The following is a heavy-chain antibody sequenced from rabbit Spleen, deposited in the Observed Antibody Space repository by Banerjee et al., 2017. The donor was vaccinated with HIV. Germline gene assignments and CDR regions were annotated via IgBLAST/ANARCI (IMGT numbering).Heavy chain of an antibody. CDR1: GFSFSSSDY. CDR3: GRGRVGWYDMDL. J-gene: IGHJ6*01. D-gene: IGHD4-1*01. CDR2: IAGSSSGFT. Sequence: QSLEESGGGLVQPEGSLTLTCTASGFSFSSSDYMCWVRQAPGKGLEWISCIAGSSSGFTYSATWAKGRFTISKASSTTVTLQMTSLTAADTATYFCGRGRVGWYDMDLWGPGTLVTVS. V-gene: IGHV1S40*01.